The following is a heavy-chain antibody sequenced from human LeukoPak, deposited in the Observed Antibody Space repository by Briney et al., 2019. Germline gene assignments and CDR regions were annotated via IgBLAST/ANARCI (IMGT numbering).Heavy chain of an antibody. CDR3: AKDDSSSWYYFDY. CDR2: ISSSSSTI. Sequence: GGSLRLSCAASGFTFSSYSMNWVRQAPVKGLEWVSYISSSSSTIYYADSVKGRFTISRDNAKNSLYLQMNSLRAEDTAVYYCAKDDSSSWYYFDYWGQGTLVTVSS. CDR1: GFTFSSYS. J-gene: IGHJ4*02. V-gene: IGHV3-48*04. D-gene: IGHD6-13*01.